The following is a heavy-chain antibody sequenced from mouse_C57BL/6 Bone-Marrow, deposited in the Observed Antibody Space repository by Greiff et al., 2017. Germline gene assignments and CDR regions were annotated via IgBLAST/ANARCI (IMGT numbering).Heavy chain of an antibody. J-gene: IGHJ1*03. CDR3: ARSRIYYYGSSYWYFDV. V-gene: IGHV1-81*01. Sequence: QVQLKQSGAELARPGASVKLSCKASGYTFTSYGISWVKQRTGQGLEWIGEIYPRSGNTYYNEKFKGKATLTADKSSSTAYMELRSLTSEDSAVYFCARSRIYYYGSSYWYFDVWGTGTTVTVSS. D-gene: IGHD1-1*01. CDR2: IYPRSGNT. CDR1: GYTFTSYG.